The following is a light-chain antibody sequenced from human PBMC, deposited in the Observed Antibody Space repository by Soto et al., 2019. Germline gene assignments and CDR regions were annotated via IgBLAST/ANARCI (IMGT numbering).Light chain of an antibody. J-gene: IGLJ2*01. CDR3: CSYAGSTTHVV. Sequence: QSALTQPASVSGSPGQSITISCTGTSSDVANYNLVSWYQQHPGKAPKLMIYEGSKRPSGVSNRFSGSKSGSTASLTISELQAEDEADYYCCSYAGSTTHVVFGGGTKVTVL. V-gene: IGLV2-23*01. CDR2: EGS. CDR1: SSDVANYNL.